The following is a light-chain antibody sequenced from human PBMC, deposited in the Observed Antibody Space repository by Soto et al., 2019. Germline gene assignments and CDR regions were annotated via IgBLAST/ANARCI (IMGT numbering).Light chain of an antibody. CDR1: SSNIGGNP. J-gene: IGLJ7*01. Sequence: QSALTQPPSLSGTPGQRVTIACSGSSSNIGGNPGHWYQQLPGTAPKLLSYINDQRPSGVPALFSGSTSGTSASLAISGLQSDYEADYYCATWDDSLNAAVVGGGTQPTVL. CDR2: IND. CDR3: ATWDDSLNAAV. V-gene: IGLV1-44*01.